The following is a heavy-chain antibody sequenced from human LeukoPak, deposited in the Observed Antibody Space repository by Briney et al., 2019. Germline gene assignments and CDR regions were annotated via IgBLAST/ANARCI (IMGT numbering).Heavy chain of an antibody. CDR1: GFTFNNHN. CDR2: ISTSSSYI. J-gene: IGHJ4*02. D-gene: IGHD3-16*01. Sequence: KAGGSLRLSCAASGFTFNNHNMNWVRQAPGKGLEWVSYISTSSSYIYYADSVKGRFTISRDNAKKSLYLQVNSLRAEDTAVYYCAREAGWGNFDSWGQGTLVSVSS. V-gene: IGHV3-21*01. CDR3: AREAGWGNFDS.